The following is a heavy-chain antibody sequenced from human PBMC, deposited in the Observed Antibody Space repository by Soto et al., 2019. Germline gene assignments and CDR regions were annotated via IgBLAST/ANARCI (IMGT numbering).Heavy chain of an antibody. CDR1: GFTFSSYW. D-gene: IGHD1-26*01. J-gene: IGHJ4*02. V-gene: IGHV3-7*03. Sequence: EVQLVESGGGLVQPGGSLRLSCAASGFTFSSYWMSWVRQAPGKGLEWVSNIKQDGSEKYYLDSVKGRFTISRENAKNSLSLQMHSLRAEDTAVYYCATEVGATGFDYWGQGTLVTVSS. CDR2: IKQDGSEK. CDR3: ATEVGATGFDY.